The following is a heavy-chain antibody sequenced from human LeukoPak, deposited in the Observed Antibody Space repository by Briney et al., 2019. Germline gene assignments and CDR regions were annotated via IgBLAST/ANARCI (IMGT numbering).Heavy chain of an antibody. CDR1: GFTFSSYA. J-gene: IGHJ4*02. Sequence: GGSLRLSCAASGFTFSSYAMSWVRQAPGKGLEWVSGISGSGDSAYYADSVKGRFTISRDNFKNTLYLQMNSLRAEDTALYYCAKSFNCGGDCWSYFDYWGQGTLVTVSS. D-gene: IGHD2-21*02. V-gene: IGHV3-23*01. CDR3: AKSFNCGGDCWSYFDY. CDR2: ISGSGDSA.